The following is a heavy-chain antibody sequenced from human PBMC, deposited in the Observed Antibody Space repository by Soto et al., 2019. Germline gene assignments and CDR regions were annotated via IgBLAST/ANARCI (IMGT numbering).Heavy chain of an antibody. D-gene: IGHD3-22*01. CDR1: GYTFTSYG. Sequence: QVQLVQSGAEVKKPGASVKVSCKASGYTFTSYGISWVRQAPGQELEWMGWISAYNGNTNYAQKLQGRVTMTTDTSTSTAYMELRSLRSDDTAVYYCARDLPQRYYYDSSGYYDYWGQGTLVAVSS. CDR3: ARDLPQRYYYDSSGYYDY. CDR2: ISAYNGNT. J-gene: IGHJ4*02. V-gene: IGHV1-18*01.